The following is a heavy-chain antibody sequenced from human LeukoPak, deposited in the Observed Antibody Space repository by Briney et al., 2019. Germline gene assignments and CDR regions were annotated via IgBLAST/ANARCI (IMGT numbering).Heavy chain of an antibody. D-gene: IGHD6-13*01. CDR2: IHYRGSP. J-gene: IGHJ4*02. CDR3: ARFRASAGTWYFDY. Sequence: SETLSLTCTVSGGSISSSNDYWGWIRQPPGKGLDWIGSIHYRGSPYYSPSLKSRVTVSVDTSKNQFSLKLSSVTAADTAVYYCARFRASAGTWYFDYWGQGTLVTVSS. V-gene: IGHV4-39*01. CDR1: GGSISSSNDY.